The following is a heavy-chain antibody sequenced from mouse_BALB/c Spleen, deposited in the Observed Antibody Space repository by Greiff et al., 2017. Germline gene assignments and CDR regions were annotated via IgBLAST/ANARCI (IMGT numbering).Heavy chain of an antibody. CDR1: GFNIKDTY. Sequence: EVQLQESGAELVKPGASVKLSCTASGFNIKDTYMHWVKQRPEQGLEWIGRIDPANGNTKYDPKFQGKATITADTSSNTAYLQLSSLTSEDTAVYYCARVLRYFDVWGAGTTVTVSS. V-gene: IGHV14-3*02. J-gene: IGHJ1*01. CDR2: IDPANGNT. CDR3: ARVLRYFDV.